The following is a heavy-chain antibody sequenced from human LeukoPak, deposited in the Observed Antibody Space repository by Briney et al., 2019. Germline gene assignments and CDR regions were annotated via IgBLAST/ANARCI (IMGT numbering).Heavy chain of an antibody. V-gene: IGHV3-15*01. CDR3: ATDRGARDY. CDR2: IKSKSDGETT. J-gene: IGHJ4*02. Sequence: GGSLRLSCAASGFTFDDYGMSWVRQAPGKGLEWVGRIKSKSDGETTDYAAPVKGRFTISRDDSKNTLYLQMNSLRTEDTAVYYCATDRGARDYWGQGTLVTVSS. CDR1: GFTFDDYG. D-gene: IGHD1-26*01.